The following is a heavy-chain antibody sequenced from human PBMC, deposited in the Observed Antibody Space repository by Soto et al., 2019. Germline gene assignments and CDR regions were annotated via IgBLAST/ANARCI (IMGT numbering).Heavy chain of an antibody. V-gene: IGHV3-21*01. D-gene: IGHD3-10*01. Sequence: LRLSCAASGFTFSTYTVNWVRQSPGKGLEWVSSISSSGTYMYYADSVKGRFTISRDNARNSLYLQMNNLRAEDTAVYYCASGPEKPNMVYHPFCGMDVRGQGPTGTVSS. CDR1: GFTFSTYT. CDR2: ISSSGTYM. CDR3: ASGPEKPNMVYHPFCGMDV. J-gene: IGHJ6*02.